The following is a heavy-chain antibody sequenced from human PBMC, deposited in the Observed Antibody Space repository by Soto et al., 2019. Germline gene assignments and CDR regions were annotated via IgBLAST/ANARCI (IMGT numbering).Heavy chain of an antibody. CDR2: IDYNGVT. CDR1: GASISSRDYY. J-gene: IGHJ4*02. D-gene: IGHD2-2*01. CDR3: GRVMIGTSRHTDSDY. Sequence: SETLSLTCSVSGASISSRDYYWGWIRQTPGKGLEWIGNIDYNGVTYYNPSLKSRVTVSKDTSKNQFSLKVASVTAADTAIYYCGRVMIGTSRHTDSDYGGQGTLVTVSS. V-gene: IGHV4-39*01.